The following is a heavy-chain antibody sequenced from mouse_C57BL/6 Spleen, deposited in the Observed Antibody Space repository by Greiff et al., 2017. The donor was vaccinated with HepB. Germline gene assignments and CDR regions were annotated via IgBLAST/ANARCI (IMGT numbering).Heavy chain of an antibody. V-gene: IGHV1-15*01. CDR2: IDPETGGT. D-gene: IGHD2-1*01. J-gene: IGHJ2*01. Sequence: QVQLQQSGAELVRPGASVTLSCKASGYTFTDYEMHWVKQTPVHGLEWIGAIDPETGGTAYNQKFKGKAILTADKSSSPAYMALRRLTSEDSAVSYWTRGGNVDHWGQGTTLTVSS. CDR1: GYTFTDYE. CDR3: TRGGNVDH.